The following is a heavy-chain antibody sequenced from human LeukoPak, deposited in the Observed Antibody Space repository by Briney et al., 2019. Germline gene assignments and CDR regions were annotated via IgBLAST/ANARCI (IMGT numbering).Heavy chain of an antibody. V-gene: IGHV1-69*01. CDR2: IIPFFGTT. CDR3: ARERCSSTSCYPYYFDY. Sequence: ASVKVSCKASGGTSSSYAISWVRQAPGQGLEWMGGIIPFFGTTNYAQKFQDRVTITADESTSTAYMELSSLRSEDTAVYYCARERCSSTSCYPYYFDYWGQGTLVTVSS. CDR1: GGTSSSYA. J-gene: IGHJ4*02. D-gene: IGHD2-2*01.